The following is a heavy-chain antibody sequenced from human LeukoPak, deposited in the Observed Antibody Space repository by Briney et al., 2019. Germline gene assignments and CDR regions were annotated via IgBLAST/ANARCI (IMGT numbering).Heavy chain of an antibody. D-gene: IGHD3-10*01. CDR3: ARYGSGSYRQFDF. CDR2: IYYSGST. V-gene: IGHV4-59*01. Sequence: PSETLSLTCTVSGGSIGSYYWSWIRQPPGKGLEWIGYIYYSGSTNYNPSLKSRVTMSLDTSKNQFSLKLSSVTAADTAVYYCARYGSGSYRQFDFWGQGTLVTVSS. CDR1: GGSIGSYY. J-gene: IGHJ4*02.